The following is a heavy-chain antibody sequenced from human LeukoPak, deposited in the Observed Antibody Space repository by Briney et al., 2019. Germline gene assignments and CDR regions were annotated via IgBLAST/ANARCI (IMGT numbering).Heavy chain of an antibody. J-gene: IGHJ3*02. V-gene: IGHV3-48*03. CDR3: ARSKDTDTDAFDI. CDR1: RFTFSGYE. CDR2: ITGSGSTK. Sequence: GGCLRLSCAASRFTFSGYEMNWVRQAPGKGLEWISYITGSGSTKYYADSLKGRFTISRDNAKKSLYLQMNSLRAEDTAVYYCARSKDTDTDAFDIWGQGTMVTVSS.